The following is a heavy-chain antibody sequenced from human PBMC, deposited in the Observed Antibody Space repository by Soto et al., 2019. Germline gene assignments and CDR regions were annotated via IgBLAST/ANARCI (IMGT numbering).Heavy chain of an antibody. CDR3: ARSSGYCSGGSCYAFDY. CDR1: GGTFSSYT. Sequence: QVQLVQSGAEVKKPGSSVKVSCKASGGTFSSYTISWVRQAPGQGLEWMGRIIPILGIANYAQKFQGRVTITADKSTSTAYVELSSLRSEDTAVYYCARSSGYCSGGSCYAFDYWGQGTLVTVSS. V-gene: IGHV1-69*02. D-gene: IGHD2-15*01. J-gene: IGHJ4*02. CDR2: IIPILGIA.